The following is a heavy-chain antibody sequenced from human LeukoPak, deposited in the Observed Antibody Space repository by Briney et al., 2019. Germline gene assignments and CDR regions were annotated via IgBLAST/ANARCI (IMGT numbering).Heavy chain of an antibody. CDR3: ATPSGIASDAFDI. V-gene: IGHV3-66*01. Sequence: PGGSLRLSCAASGFTVSSNYMSWVRQAPGKGLEWVSVIYSGGSTYYADSVKGRFTISRDNSKNTLYLQMNSLRAEDTAVYYCATPSGIASDAFDIWGQGTMVTVSS. J-gene: IGHJ3*02. D-gene: IGHD6-13*01. CDR1: GFTVSSNY. CDR2: IYSGGST.